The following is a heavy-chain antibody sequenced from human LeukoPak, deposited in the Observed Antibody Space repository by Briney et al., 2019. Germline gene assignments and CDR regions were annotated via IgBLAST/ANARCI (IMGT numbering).Heavy chain of an antibody. V-gene: IGHV4-59*08. CDR1: GGSISRYS. Sequence: SETLSLTCTVSGGSISRYSWSWIRQPPGKGLEWIGYVYYSGSTNYNPSLKSRVTISVDTSKNQFSLKLSSVTAADTAVYYCARGRNGPETYWRHGRFDPWGQGTLVTVSS. J-gene: IGHJ5*02. CDR2: VYYSGST. CDR3: ARGRNGPETYWRHGRFDP. D-gene: IGHD3-3*01.